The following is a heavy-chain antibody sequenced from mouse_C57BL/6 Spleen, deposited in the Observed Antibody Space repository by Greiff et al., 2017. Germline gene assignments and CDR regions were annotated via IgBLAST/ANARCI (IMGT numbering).Heavy chain of an antibody. J-gene: IGHJ2*01. Sequence: QVQLQQPGAELVKPGASVKLSCKASGYTFTSYWMHWVKQRPGQGLEWIGMIHPNSGSTNYNEKFKSKATLTVDKSSSTAYMQLSSLTSEDSAVYYCARSYLCQSSGFDYWGQGTTLTVSS. CDR1: GYTFTSYW. V-gene: IGHV1-64*01. CDR3: ARSYLCQSSGFDY. CDR2: IHPNSGST. D-gene: IGHD3-1*01.